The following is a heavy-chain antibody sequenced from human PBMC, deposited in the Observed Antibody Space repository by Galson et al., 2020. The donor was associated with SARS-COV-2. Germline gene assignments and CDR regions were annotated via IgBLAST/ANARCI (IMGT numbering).Heavy chain of an antibody. CDR1: GFTFSSYR. J-gene: IGHJ4*02. CDR2: IYSEGSRT. V-gene: IGHV3-74*01. Sequence: GGSLRLSCAASGFTFSSYRMPWVRQAPGKGLVWVSRIYSEGSRTSYADSVKGRFTISGDNAKNTLYLQMNSLTAEDTAVYYCARGDMGNDYFDYWGQGTLVTVSS. CDR3: ARGDMGNDYFDY. D-gene: IGHD7-27*01.